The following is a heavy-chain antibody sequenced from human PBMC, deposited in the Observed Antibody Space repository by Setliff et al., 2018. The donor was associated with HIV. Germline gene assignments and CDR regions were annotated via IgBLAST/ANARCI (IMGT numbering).Heavy chain of an antibody. V-gene: IGHV1-69*10. Sequence: ASVKVSCKASGGTFSSYAISWVRQAPGQGLEWMGGIIPILGIANYAQKFQGRVTITRDTSANTANMELSSLRSEDTAVYYCAREPAGSGSGSFGFWGQGTLVTVSS. CDR2: IIPILGIA. CDR1: GGTFSSYA. D-gene: IGHD3-10*01. J-gene: IGHJ4*02. CDR3: AREPAGSGSGSFGF.